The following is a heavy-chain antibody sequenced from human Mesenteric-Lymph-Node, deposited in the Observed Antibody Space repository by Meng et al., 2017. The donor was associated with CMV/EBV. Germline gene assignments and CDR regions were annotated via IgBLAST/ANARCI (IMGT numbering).Heavy chain of an antibody. V-gene: IGHV3-21*01. J-gene: IGHJ3*02. CDR2: ISAHSSYI. CDR3: ARDNCGGDCFDAFDI. D-gene: IGHD2-21*01. CDR1: GFNFGDYC. Sequence: GESLKISCSGTGFNFGDYCMTWVRQAPGKGLEWVSSISAHSSYIFYADSVKGRFTISRDNAKNSVYLQMNSLRAEDTAVYYCARDNCGGDCFDAFDIWGHGTMVTVSS.